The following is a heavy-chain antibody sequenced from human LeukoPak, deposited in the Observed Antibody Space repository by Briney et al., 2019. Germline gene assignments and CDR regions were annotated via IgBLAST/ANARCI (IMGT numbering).Heavy chain of an antibody. V-gene: IGHV1-18*01. Sequence: ASVKVCCKAAVYTFTSSGISWVRQAPGQGLEWMGWISAYNAITNYAQKLPGRVTMTTDTSRSTAYMEWRRLRSHAPAVYYCARDQALTTATHYWGQGSLVTAS. CDR3: ARDQALTTATHY. CDR2: ISAYNAIT. D-gene: IGHD4-17*01. J-gene: IGHJ4*02. CDR1: VYTFTSSG.